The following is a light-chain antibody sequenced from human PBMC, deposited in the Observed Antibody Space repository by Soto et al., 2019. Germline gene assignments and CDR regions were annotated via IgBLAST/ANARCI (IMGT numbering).Light chain of an antibody. CDR2: GAS. J-gene: IGKJ2*02. Sequence: DIQLTQSPCTLSLSPGDRATLSCRASQSVSSSYLAWYQQKPGQAPRLLIYGASSMDSGIPDRFSGSGSGTDFTLTISRLEPEDFAVYYCQQYGSSPSTFGQGTKLEIK. V-gene: IGKV3-20*01. CDR3: QQYGSSPST. CDR1: QSVSSSY.